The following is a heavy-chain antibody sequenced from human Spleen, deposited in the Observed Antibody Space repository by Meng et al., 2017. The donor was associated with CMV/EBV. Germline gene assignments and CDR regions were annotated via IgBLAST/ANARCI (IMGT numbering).Heavy chain of an antibody. V-gene: IGHV4-30-4*08. Sequence: VELHESGSVMFQPSHTLSLTCTVSGGSVTGGDFYSTWIRQPPGKGLEWIGYIYHSGCTYYNPSLKSQVTISVDTSKNQFSLKLSSVTAADTAAYSCARESSGSYLGFSWFDPWGQGTLVTVSS. CDR2: IYHSGCT. J-gene: IGHJ5*02. D-gene: IGHD1-26*01. CDR1: GGSVTGGDFY. CDR3: ARESSGSYLGFSWFDP.